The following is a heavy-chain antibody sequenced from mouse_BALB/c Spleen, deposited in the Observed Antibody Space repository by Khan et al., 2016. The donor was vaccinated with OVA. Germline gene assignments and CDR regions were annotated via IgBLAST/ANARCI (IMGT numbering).Heavy chain of an antibody. CDR3: TRSYDSYYFDY. V-gene: IGHV1-5*01. D-gene: IGHD2-4*01. Sequence: VQLQQSGTVLARPGASVKMSCKASGYSFTSYWMHWVKQRPGQGLEWIGAIYPGISDTRYNQKFKGKAKLTAVTSASTAYMEFSSLTNEDSAVYYCTRSYDSYYFDYWGQGTTLTVSS. CDR1: GYSFTSYW. CDR2: IYPGISDT. J-gene: IGHJ2*01.